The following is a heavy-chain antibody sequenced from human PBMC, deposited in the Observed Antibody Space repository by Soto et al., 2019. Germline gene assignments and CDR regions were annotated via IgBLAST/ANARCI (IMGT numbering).Heavy chain of an antibody. CDR1: GFTFSSYA. CDR2: ISVSGGST. Sequence: EVQLLESGGGLVQPGGSLRLSCAASGFTFSSYAMSWVRQAPGKGLAWVSGISVSGGSTYYADSVKGRLTISRDNSKNTQYLQMNRLRAEDTAGYYYASNTRQDPPDYWGQGTLVTVSS. CDR3: ASNTRQDPPDY. V-gene: IGHV3-23*01. D-gene: IGHD2-15*01. J-gene: IGHJ4*02.